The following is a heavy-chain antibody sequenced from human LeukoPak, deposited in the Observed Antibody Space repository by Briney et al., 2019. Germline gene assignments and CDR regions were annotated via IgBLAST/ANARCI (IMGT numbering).Heavy chain of an antibody. CDR3: TPYTTGNFGFDY. Sequence: SETLSLSCAVYGGSFSGYHWSWIRQPPGKGLEWIGEINRSGSTKYNPSLKSRVTISLDTSKNQFSLKLSSVASADTAVYYCTPYTTGNFGFDYWGQGTLVTVSS. CDR1: GGSFSGYH. V-gene: IGHV4-34*01. CDR2: INRSGST. J-gene: IGHJ4*02. D-gene: IGHD6-19*01.